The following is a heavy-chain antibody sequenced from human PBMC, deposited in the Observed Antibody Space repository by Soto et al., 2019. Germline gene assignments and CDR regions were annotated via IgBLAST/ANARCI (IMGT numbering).Heavy chain of an antibody. Sequence: LRLLCETSGLPFGIYTMYWVRQAPGKGLEWVSSISSRGTYIDYADAVDRRFNISRDDAKNSVFLEMNSLRVDDTAVYYSAREGNNHENWGHGTLVTVSS. CDR3: AREGNNHEN. V-gene: IGHV3-21*01. CDR1: GLPFGIYT. J-gene: IGHJ4*01. D-gene: IGHD1-1*01. CDR2: ISSRGTYI.